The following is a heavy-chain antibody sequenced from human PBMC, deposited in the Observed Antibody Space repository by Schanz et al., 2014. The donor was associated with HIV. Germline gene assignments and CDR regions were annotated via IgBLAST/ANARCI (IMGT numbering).Heavy chain of an antibody. CDR2: SRVKSDSYAT. CDR1: EFPFSHNA. CDR3: RGYRFYYGVDF. V-gene: IGHV3-72*01. J-gene: IGHJ6*02. Sequence: EALLLESGGGLVQPGGSLRLSCRGSEFPFSHNAMTWVRQAPGKGLEWVARSRVKSDSYATEYAASVTGRFTISRDDSKNSVYVQMNSLNIEDTAVYYCRGYRFYYGVDFWGQGTTVTVS. D-gene: IGHD5-18*01.